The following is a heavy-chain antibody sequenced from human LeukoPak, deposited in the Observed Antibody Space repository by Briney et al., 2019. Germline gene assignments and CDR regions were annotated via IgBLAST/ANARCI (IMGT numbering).Heavy chain of an antibody. D-gene: IGHD2-15*01. CDR1: GGSISSYY. Sequence: SETLSLTCTVSGGSISSYYWSWIRQPPGKGLEWIGYIYYSGSTNYNPSLKSRVSISVDTSKNQFSLKLSSVTAADTAVYYCASTYCSGGSCYWALDYWGQGTLVTVSS. J-gene: IGHJ4*02. CDR2: IYYSGST. CDR3: ASTYCSGGSCYWALDY. V-gene: IGHV4-59*08.